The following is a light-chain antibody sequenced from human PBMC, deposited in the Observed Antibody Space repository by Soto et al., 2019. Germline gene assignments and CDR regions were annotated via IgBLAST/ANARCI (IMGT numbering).Light chain of an antibody. Sequence: EIVLTQSPGTLSFSPGDRVTLSCRASQSVSSNYLAWYQQKPGQAPRLLIYATSARATGIPDRFSGSGSGTDFTLTISRLEPEDCAMYYCQQYGDYNSPRYSFGQGTRLEI. CDR2: ATS. CDR3: QQYGDYNSPRYS. J-gene: IGKJ2*03. CDR1: QSVSSNY. V-gene: IGKV3-20*01.